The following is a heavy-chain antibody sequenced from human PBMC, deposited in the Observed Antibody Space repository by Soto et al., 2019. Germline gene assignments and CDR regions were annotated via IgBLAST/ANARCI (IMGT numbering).Heavy chain of an antibody. V-gene: IGHV4-59*01. CDR3: ARRWGTSFDF. CDR2: IFYSGST. J-gene: IGHJ4*02. Sequence: SETLSLTCTVSGGSISSYYWSWIRQPPGKGLEWIGYIFYSGSTNYNPSLKSRVTISVDTSKNQFSLKLSSVTAADTAVYYCARRWGTSFDFWGQGTLVTGLL. D-gene: IGHD7-27*01. CDR1: GGSISSYY.